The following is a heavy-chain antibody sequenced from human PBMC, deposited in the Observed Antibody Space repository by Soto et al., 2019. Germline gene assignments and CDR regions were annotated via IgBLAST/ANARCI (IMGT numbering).Heavy chain of an antibody. CDR1: GGVFRNYA. V-gene: IGHV1-69*01. J-gene: IGHJ5*01. CDR3: ARDRWGSYSFDS. D-gene: IGHD3-16*01. Sequence: QVQLVQSGAEVKKPGSSVKVSCKASGGVFRNYAINWVRQAPGQGLEWKGVIIPVFGTADHPQKFQGRDTITADESTSTAYMEVTSLRTEDTAVYFCARDRWGSYSFDSWGQGTLVTVAS. CDR2: IIPVFGTA.